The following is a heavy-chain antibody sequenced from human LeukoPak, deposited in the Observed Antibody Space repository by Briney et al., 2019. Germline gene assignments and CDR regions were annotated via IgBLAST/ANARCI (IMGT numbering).Heavy chain of an antibody. CDR2: ISYDGSNE. CDR1: GFTFSNYD. Sequence: GGSLRLPCAASGFTFSNYDMHWVRQAPGKGLEWVAVISYDGSNEYYADSVKGRFTISRDNSKNTLYLQMNSLRAEDTAVYYCAEDITIFGVARDWAFDIWGQGTMVTVSS. CDR3: AEDITIFGVARDWAFDI. J-gene: IGHJ3*02. V-gene: IGHV3-30*18. D-gene: IGHD3-3*01.